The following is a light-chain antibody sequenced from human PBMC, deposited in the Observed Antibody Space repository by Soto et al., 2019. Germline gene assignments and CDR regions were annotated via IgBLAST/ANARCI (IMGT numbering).Light chain of an antibody. CDR1: QSVPNNY. CDR3: QQHGTSPRA. V-gene: IGKV3-20*01. Sequence: EIVLTQSPGTLSLSPGERATLSCRASQSVPNNYLAWFQQRPGQAPRLLIYSASSSAAGVQDRFNGGGSGTDFTLAISRLEPEDFAVYYCQQHGTSPRAFGQGTKVEIK. J-gene: IGKJ1*01. CDR2: SAS.